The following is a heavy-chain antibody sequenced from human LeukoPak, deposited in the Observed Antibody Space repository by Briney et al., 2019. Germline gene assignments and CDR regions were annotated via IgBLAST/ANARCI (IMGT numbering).Heavy chain of an antibody. V-gene: IGHV1-69*06. CDR3: ASLVVDTAMVDY. CDR2: IIPIFGTA. J-gene: IGHJ4*02. Sequence: ASVKVSCKASGGTFSSYAISWVRQAPGQGLEWMGGIIPIFGTANYAQKFQGRVTHTAGKSTSTAYMELSSLRSEDTAVYYCASLVVDTAMVDYWGQGTLVTVSS. CDR1: GGTFSSYA. D-gene: IGHD5-18*01.